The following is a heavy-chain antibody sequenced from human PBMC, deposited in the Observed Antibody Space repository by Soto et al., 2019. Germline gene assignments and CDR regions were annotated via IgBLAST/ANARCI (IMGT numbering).Heavy chain of an antibody. CDR2: LITMFGTT. J-gene: IGHJ6*02. Sequence: QVQLVQSGAEVKTPGSSVKVSCEASGGTFNSYSINWVRQAPGPGLECMGRLITMFGTTDYAQRFQGRVTFSADESTNTASMEVTNLTSEDTAVYYCARDSVLTFTRFYDVDVWGQGTTVTVSS. CDR1: GGTFNSYS. V-gene: IGHV1-69*18. D-gene: IGHD7-27*01. CDR3: ARDSVLTFTRFYDVDV.